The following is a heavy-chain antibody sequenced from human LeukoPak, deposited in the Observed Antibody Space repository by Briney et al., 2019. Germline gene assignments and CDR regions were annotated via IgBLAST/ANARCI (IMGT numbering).Heavy chain of an antibody. CDR3: ARGGPIWFGELFIDY. V-gene: IGHV4-59*01. Sequence: SETLSLTCTVSGGSISSYYWSWIRQPPGKGLEWIGYIYYSGSTNYNPPLKSRVTISVGTSKNQFSLKLSSVTAADTAVYYCARGGPIWFGELFIDYWGQGTLVTVSS. CDR2: IYYSGST. D-gene: IGHD3-10*01. CDR1: GGSISSYY. J-gene: IGHJ4*02.